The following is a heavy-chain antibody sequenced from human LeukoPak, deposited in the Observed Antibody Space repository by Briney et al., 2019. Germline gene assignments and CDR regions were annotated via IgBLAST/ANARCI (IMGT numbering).Heavy chain of an antibody. D-gene: IGHD4-17*01. CDR2: VYYSGSA. CDR1: GASVYDNSYN. Sequence: PSETLSLTCTVSGASVYDNSYNWGWVRQPPGKGLEWLGCVYYSGSAYYNPSLKSRVTISVDTSNNQFSLKLTSVTAADTAFYYCARHHDYGVGKGDWGQGTLVTVSS. V-gene: IGHV4-39*01. CDR3: ARHHDYGVGKGD. J-gene: IGHJ4*02.